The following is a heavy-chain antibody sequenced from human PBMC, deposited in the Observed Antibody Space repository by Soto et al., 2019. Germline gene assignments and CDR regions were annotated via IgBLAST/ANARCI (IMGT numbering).Heavy chain of an antibody. Sequence: QVQLVESGGGVVQPGRSLRLSCAVSGFTFSSFAMHWVRQAPGKGLEWVAVTSYHGSKKYYADSVKGRFTISRDNSNNTLHLQMNSLRAEDTAVYYCAKDRGGGGNSWGQGTLVTVSS. D-gene: IGHD3-16*01. CDR2: TSYHGSKK. V-gene: IGHV3-30-3*01. CDR3: AKDRGGGGNS. J-gene: IGHJ4*02. CDR1: GFTFSSFA.